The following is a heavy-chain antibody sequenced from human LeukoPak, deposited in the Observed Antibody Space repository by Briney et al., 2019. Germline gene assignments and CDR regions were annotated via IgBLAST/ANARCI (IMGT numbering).Heavy chain of an antibody. Sequence: SETLSLTCTVSGGSISSSSYYWGWIRQPPGKGLEWIGSIYYSGSTYYNPSLRSRVTILVDTSKNQFSLKLSSVTAADTAVYYCARYRIAAAGTVIRRRDWFDPWGQGTLVTVSS. CDR2: IYYSGST. V-gene: IGHV4-39*07. J-gene: IGHJ5*02. D-gene: IGHD6-13*01. CDR1: GGSISSSSYY. CDR3: ARYRIAAAGTVIRRRDWFDP.